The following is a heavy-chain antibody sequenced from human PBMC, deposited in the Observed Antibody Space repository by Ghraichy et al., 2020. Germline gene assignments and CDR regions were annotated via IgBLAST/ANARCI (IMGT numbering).Heavy chain of an antibody. J-gene: IGHJ5*02. V-gene: IGHV3-23*01. D-gene: IGHD2-15*01. CDR1: GFTFTSYA. CDR2: ISGSAYRT. Sequence: LSLTCAASGFTFTSYAMTWVRQAPGKGLEWVSSISGSAYRTYYADSVKGRFTISRDNSENTLFLQMNSLRAEDTAIYYCARDATSGNQPGYWFDPWGQGTLVTVSS. CDR3: ARDATSGNQPGYWFDP.